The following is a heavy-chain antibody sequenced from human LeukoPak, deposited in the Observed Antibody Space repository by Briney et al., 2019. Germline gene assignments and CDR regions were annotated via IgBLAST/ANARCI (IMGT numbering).Heavy chain of an antibody. CDR3: ARDEWELLPDY. V-gene: IGHV4-39*07. D-gene: IGHD1-26*01. CDR2: IYYSGST. Sequence: PSVSLSLTCTVSGGSISSSSYYWGWIRQPPGKGLEWIGSIYYSGSTYYNPSLKSRVTISVDTSKNQFSLKLSSVTAADTAVYYCARDEWELLPDYWGQGTLVTVSS. CDR1: GGSISSSSYY. J-gene: IGHJ4*02.